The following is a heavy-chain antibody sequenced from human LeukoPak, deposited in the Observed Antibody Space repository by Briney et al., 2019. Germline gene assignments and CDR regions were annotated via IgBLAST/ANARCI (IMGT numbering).Heavy chain of an antibody. Sequence: SETLSLTCTVSGGSISSSSYFWGWIRQPPGKGLEWVGTISYSGSTYYIPSLESRVTISVDTSNNQFSLKLSSVTAADTAVYYCARLGRPDGFDIWGQGTIVTVSS. CDR1: GGSISSSSYF. V-gene: IGHV4-39*01. CDR2: ISYSGST. J-gene: IGHJ3*02. CDR3: ARLGRPDGFDI.